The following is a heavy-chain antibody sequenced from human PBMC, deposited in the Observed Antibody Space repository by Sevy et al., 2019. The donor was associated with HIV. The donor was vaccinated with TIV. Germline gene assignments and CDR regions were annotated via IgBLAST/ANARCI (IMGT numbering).Heavy chain of an antibody. CDR3: TRDRSSSWYPILFDY. D-gene: IGHD6-13*01. Sequence: GGSLRLSCTASGFTVGEYAMSWFRQAPGKGLEWVGFIRSKAYGGTTEYAASVKGRFTISRDDSKSIAYLQMHSLKTEDTAVYYCTRDRSSSWYPILFDYWGQGTLVTVSS. CDR1: GFTVGEYA. V-gene: IGHV3-49*03. CDR2: IRSKAYGGTT. J-gene: IGHJ4*02.